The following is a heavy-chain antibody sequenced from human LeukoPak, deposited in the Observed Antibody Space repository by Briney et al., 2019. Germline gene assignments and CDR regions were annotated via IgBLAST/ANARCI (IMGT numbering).Heavy chain of an antibody. Sequence: GASVKVSCKASGYTFTSYYMHWVRQAPGQGLEWMGIINPSGGSTGYAQKFQGRVTMTRDTSTSTVYMELSSLRSEDTAVYYCAREIFQGLERGWFDPWGQGTLVTVSS. V-gene: IGHV1-46*01. CDR1: GYTFTSYY. D-gene: IGHD1-1*01. J-gene: IGHJ5*02. CDR2: INPSGGST. CDR3: AREIFQGLERGWFDP.